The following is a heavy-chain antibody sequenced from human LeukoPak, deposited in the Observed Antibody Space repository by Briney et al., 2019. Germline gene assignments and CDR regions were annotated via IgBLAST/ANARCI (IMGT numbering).Heavy chain of an antibody. CDR2: IYYSGST. Sequence: PSETLSLTCTVSGGSITSSSYCWGWIRQPTGKGLEWIGYIYYSGSTNYNPSLKSRVTISVDTSKNQFSLRLTSVTAADTAVYYCARDSDRLRAGWFDPWGQGTLVTVSS. J-gene: IGHJ5*02. CDR1: GGSITSSSYC. D-gene: IGHD4-17*01. V-gene: IGHV4-61*05. CDR3: ARDSDRLRAGWFDP.